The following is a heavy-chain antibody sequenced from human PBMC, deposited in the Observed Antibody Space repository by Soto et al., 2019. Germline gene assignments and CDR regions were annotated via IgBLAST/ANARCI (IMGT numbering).Heavy chain of an antibody. D-gene: IGHD3-22*01. CDR1: GFTLSDHY. V-gene: IGHV3-11*06. J-gene: IGHJ4*02. Sequence: GGSLSLSWAGSGFTLSDHYMNWVRPAPGKGLEWVSSISSRSTFINYADSVKGRFTISRDNDKGLVYLQMNSLRAEDTAVYYCARDPPLSMIVVVGVDDFWGQGTLVTVSS. CDR3: ARDPPLSMIVVVGVDDF. CDR2: ISSRSTFI.